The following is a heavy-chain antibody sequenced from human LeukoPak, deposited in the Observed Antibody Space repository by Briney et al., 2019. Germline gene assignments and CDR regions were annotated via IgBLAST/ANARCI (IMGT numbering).Heavy chain of an antibody. J-gene: IGHJ1*01. D-gene: IGHD6-13*01. V-gene: IGHV5-51*01. CDR3: PRRRIAEAVTPAEDFQL. CDR2: IYPGDSDT. Sequence: GESLKISCKGPSYSFPTYGIGWVRQMPGKGLEWMGIIYPGDSDTRYSPSFQGQVTISADKSFSTAYLQWGSLKAWDTHMHLCPRRRIAEAVTPAEDFQLWGQGTLVIVSS. CDR1: SYSFPTYG.